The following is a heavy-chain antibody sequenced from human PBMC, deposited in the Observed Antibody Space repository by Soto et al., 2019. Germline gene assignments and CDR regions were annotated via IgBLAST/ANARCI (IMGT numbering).Heavy chain of an antibody. Sequence: EVQLLESGGGLVHPGGSLRLSCAASGFTFSSYAMRWVRQAPGKGLEWVSGISGSGGTTYYADSVKGRFTISRDNSKNTLYLQMNSLSAEDKAVYYCGISMIRGSSRRDVWGQGNTVTVSS. D-gene: IGHD3-10*01. CDR3: GISMIRGSSRRDV. CDR1: GFTFSSYA. J-gene: IGHJ6*02. V-gene: IGHV3-23*01. CDR2: ISGSGGTT.